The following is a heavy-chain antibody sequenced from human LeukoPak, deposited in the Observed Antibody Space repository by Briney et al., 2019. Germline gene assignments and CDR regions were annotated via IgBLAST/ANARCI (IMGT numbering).Heavy chain of an antibody. CDR3: ARDHSEDSSGYSYNWFDP. CDR2: IIPILGIA. CDR1: GGTFSSYA. J-gene: IGHJ5*02. V-gene: IGHV1-69*04. D-gene: IGHD3-22*01. Sequence: SVKVSSKASGGTFSSYAISWLRQAPGQGLEWMGRIIPILGIASYAQKFQGRVTITADKSTSTAYMELSSLRSEDTAVYYCARDHSEDSSGYSYNWFDPWGQGTLVTVSS.